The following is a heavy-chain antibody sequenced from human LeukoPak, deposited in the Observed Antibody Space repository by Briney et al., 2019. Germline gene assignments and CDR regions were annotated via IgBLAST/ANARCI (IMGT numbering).Heavy chain of an antibody. CDR2: INPDAGDT. Sequence: ASVKGSCKASGYSFTDYFLYWVRQAPGQGLEWMGRINPDAGDTNYAQTFQGRITMTRDTSISTAYMELSSLKSDDTAVYYCARLSTATRHWLAASDIWGQGTVVTVSS. CDR3: ARLSTATRHWLAASDI. J-gene: IGHJ3*02. CDR1: GYSFTDYF. V-gene: IGHV1-2*06. D-gene: IGHD6-19*01.